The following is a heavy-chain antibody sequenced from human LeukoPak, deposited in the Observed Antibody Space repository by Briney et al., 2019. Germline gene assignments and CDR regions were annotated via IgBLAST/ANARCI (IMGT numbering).Heavy chain of an antibody. CDR1: GGSISSSSYY. V-gene: IGHV4-39*01. CDR3: ARGWGNYYDSSGYYWGIDY. D-gene: IGHD3-22*01. CDR2: IYYSGST. J-gene: IGHJ4*02. Sequence: SETLSLTCTVSGGSISSSSYYWGWIRQPPGKGLEWIGSIYYSGSTYYNPSLKSRVTISVDTSKNQFSLKLSSVTAADTAVYYCARGWGNYYDSSGYYWGIDYWGQGTLVTVSS.